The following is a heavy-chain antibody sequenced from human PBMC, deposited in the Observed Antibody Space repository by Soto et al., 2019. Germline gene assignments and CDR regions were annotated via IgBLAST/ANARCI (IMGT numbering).Heavy chain of an antibody. V-gene: IGHV1-69*01. D-gene: IGHD3-16*01. Sequence: QVQLVQSGAEVKKPGSSVKVSCKASGGTLSSYAISWVRQAPGQGLEWMGGIIPIFGTANYAQKFQGRVTITADESTSTAYMELSSLRSEDTAVYYCAREGGRNYDYVWGSSYGMDVWGQGTTVTVSS. J-gene: IGHJ6*02. CDR2: IIPIFGTA. CDR1: GGTLSSYA. CDR3: AREGGRNYDYVWGSSYGMDV.